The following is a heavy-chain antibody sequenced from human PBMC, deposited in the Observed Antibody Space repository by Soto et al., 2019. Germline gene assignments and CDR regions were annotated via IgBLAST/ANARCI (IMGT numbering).Heavy chain of an antibody. CDR3: AKTANGWFSAFDI. CDR1: GFTFSSYA. CDR2: ISGSGGTT. Sequence: EVQLLEAGGGLVQPGGSLRLSCAASGFTFSSYAMSWVRQAPGKGLEWVSAISGSGGTTYYADSVKGRFTFSRDNSKNTLYLQLPSLRVEDTAVYYCAKTANGWFSAFDIWRHVTMVTGSS. D-gene: IGHD6-19*01. J-gene: IGHJ3*02. V-gene: IGHV3-23*01.